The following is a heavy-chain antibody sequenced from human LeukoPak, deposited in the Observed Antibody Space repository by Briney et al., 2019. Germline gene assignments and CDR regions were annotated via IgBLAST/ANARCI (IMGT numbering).Heavy chain of an antibody. J-gene: IGHJ4*02. CDR1: GGSISTYY. D-gene: IGHD2-2*02. Sequence: SETMSLTCTVSGGSISTYYWTWIRQPPGKGLEWIGYIYSSGNTNYNPSLSSRVTISLDTSKNQFCLMLRSLTAADTAVYYCARRYTASPGERFDYWGQGILVTVSS. V-gene: IGHV4-59*08. CDR2: IYSSGNT. CDR3: ARRYTASPGERFDY.